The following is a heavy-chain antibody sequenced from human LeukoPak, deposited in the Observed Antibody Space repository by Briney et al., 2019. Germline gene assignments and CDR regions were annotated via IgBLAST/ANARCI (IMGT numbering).Heavy chain of an antibody. Sequence: ASVKVSCEASGYTFTGYYMHWVRQAPGQGLEWVGRINPNSGGTNYAQKFQGRVTMTRDASISTAYMELSRLRPDDTAVYYCARVSIPGTSFDYWGQGTLVTVSS. CDR3: ARVSIPGTSFDY. J-gene: IGHJ4*02. V-gene: IGHV1-2*06. CDR2: INPNSGGT. D-gene: IGHD1-20*01. CDR1: GYTFTGYY.